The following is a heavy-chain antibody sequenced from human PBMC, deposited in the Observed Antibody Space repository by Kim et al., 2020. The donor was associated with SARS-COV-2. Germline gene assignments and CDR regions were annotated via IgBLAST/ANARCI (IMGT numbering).Heavy chain of an antibody. J-gene: IGHJ3*02. CDR3: TRVPGTTLAFCDAFDI. CDR1: GFTFSDSA. Sequence: GGSLRLSCGASGFTFSDSAMHWVRRASGKGLEWLGRIRSKVNGYATAYSASVRGRITISRDDSRNRAYLQMNSLKTEDTAVYYCTRVPGTTLAFCDAFDIWGLRTMVAVSS. CDR2: IRSKVNGYAT. V-gene: IGHV3-73*01. D-gene: IGHD1-1*01.